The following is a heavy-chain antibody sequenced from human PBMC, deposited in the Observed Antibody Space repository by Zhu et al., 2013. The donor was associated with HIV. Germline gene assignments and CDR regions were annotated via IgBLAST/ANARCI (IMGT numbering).Heavy chain of an antibody. J-gene: IGHJ4*02. CDR2: ISGYNGNT. CDR3: ARDSRDKWEVLIDF. D-gene: IGHD1-26*01. Sequence: QVQLVQSGDEVTEPGASVKVSCKASGFMFTNYGFSWVRQAPGQGLEWMGWISGYNGNTNYAQNLQGRVTMTTDTYTYTAYLELRSLRSDDTAVYFCARDSRDKWEVLIDFWGQGTLVTVSS. CDR1: GFMFTNYG. V-gene: IGHV1-18*01.